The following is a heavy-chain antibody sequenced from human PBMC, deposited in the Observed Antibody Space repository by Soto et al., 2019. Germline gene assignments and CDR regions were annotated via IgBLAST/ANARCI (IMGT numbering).Heavy chain of an antibody. Sequence: QVQLVQSGAEVKKPGSSVKVSCKASGGNFRSQSISISWVRQAPGQGLEWMGRAIPVLGVANYAQKFQGRVTIAADKATITVYMELSSLRSEDTAIYYCARDRDVAASGNVETNYYYGMEVCGQGTTVTVS. CDR1: GGNFRSQS. D-gene: IGHD6-13*01. J-gene: IGHJ6*02. CDR2: AIPVLGVA. V-gene: IGHV1-69*08. CDR3: ARDRDVAASGNVETNYYYGMEV.